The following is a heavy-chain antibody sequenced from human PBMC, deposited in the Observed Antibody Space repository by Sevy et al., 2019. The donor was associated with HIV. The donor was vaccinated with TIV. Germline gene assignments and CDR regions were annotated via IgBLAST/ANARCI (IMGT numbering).Heavy chain of an antibody. V-gene: IGHV1-18*01. CDR2: ISAYNGNT. D-gene: IGHD3-3*01. J-gene: IGHJ4*02. CDR1: GYTFTSYG. CDR3: ARSNRVLAKYGGDY. Sequence: ASVKVSYKASGYTFTSYGISWVRQAPGRGLEWMGWISAYNGNTNYAQKLQGRVTMTTDTSTSTAYMELRSLGADDTALYYCARSNRVLAKYGGDYWGQGTLVTVSS.